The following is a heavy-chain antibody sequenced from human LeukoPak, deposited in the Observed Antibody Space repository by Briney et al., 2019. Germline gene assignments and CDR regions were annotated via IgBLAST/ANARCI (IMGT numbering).Heavy chain of an antibody. J-gene: IGHJ5*02. D-gene: IGHD5-18*01. CDR3: ASGNSYDPYNWLDP. Sequence: GASVKVSCKASGYTFTSYGISWVRQAPGQGLEWMGWISAYNGNTNYAQKLQGRVTMTRDTSISTAYMELSSLRSEDTAVYYCASGNSYDPYNWLDPWGQGTLVTVSS. CDR2: ISAYNGNT. V-gene: IGHV1-18*01. CDR1: GYTFTSYG.